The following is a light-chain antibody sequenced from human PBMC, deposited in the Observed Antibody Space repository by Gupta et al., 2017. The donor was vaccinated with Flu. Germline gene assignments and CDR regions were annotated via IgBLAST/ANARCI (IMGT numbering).Light chain of an antibody. J-gene: IGKJ4*01. CDR1: QSVRSK. Sequence: GRATLSCRTRQSVRSKVAWLQQKPGQAPRLLLCDASTRATGIPARFSGSGSGTEFTLTISSLQSEDCAVYYCQQYNNWPPLTFGAGTKLEIK. V-gene: IGKV3D-15*01. CDR2: DAS. CDR3: QQYNNWPPLT.